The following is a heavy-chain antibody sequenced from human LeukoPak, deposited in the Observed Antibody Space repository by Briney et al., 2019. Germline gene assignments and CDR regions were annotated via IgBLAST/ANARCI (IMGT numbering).Heavy chain of an antibody. CDR1: GFTFSGYT. CDR3: ARGGAHRFDY. J-gene: IGHJ4*02. Sequence: GGSLRLSCGASGFTFSGYTMSWVRQAPGQGLEWVASMKEDGTEINYVDSVKGRFTTSRDNAKNSLFLQLNSLRAEDTAVYYCARGGAHRFDYWGQGTLVTVSS. D-gene: IGHD5-12*01. CDR2: MKEDGTEI. V-gene: IGHV3-7*04.